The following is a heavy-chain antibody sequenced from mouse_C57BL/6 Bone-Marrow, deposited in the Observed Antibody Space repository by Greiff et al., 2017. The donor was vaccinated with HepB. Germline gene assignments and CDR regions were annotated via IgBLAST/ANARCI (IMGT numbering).Heavy chain of an antibody. V-gene: IGHV5-12*01. CDR2: ISNGGGST. Sequence: EVKVEESGGGLVQPGGSLKLSCAASGFTFSDYYMYWVRQTPEKRLEWVAYISNGGGSTYYPDTVKGRFTISRDNAKNTLYLQMSRLKSEDTAMYYCALNYYGSSDAMDYWGQGTSVTVSS. CDR3: ALNYYGSSDAMDY. CDR1: GFTFSDYY. J-gene: IGHJ4*01. D-gene: IGHD1-1*01.